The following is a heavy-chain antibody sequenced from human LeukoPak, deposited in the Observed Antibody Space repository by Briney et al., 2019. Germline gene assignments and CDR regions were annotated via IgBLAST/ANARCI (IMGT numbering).Heavy chain of an antibody. V-gene: IGHV3-74*01. CDR1: GFTFSSFW. Sequence: GGSLRLSCAASGFTFSSFWMNWVRQVPGKGLVWVSHINSDGAKTNYAGSVTGRFTISGDTARNTLYLQMNNLRVEDTAMYYCAASFRITGTTFYHWGQGTLVTVSS. CDR3: AASFRITGTTFYH. D-gene: IGHD1-20*01. J-gene: IGHJ1*01. CDR2: INSDGAKT.